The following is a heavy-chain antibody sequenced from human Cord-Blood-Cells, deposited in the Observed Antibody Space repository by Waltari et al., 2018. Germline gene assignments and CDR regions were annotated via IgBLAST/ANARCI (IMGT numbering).Heavy chain of an antibody. D-gene: IGHD2-2*01. CDR3: ARDSLEVVPAALYYYYYMDV. J-gene: IGHJ6*03. CDR1: GGTFSSYA. CDR2: IIPILGIA. Sequence: QVQLVQSGAEVKKPGSSVKVSCKASGGTFSSYALSWVRQAPGQGLEWMGRIIPILGIANYAQKFQVRVTITADKSTSTAYMELSSLRSEDTAVYYCARDSLEVVPAALYYYYYMDVWGKGTTVTVSS. V-gene: IGHV1-69*09.